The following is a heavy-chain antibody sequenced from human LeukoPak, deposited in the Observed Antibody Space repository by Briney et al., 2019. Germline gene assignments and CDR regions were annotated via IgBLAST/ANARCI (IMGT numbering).Heavy chain of an antibody. CDR1: GGSISSGSYY. CDR3: ASGYSNGWTSDFDY. CDR2: IYTSGIT. V-gene: IGHV4-61*02. D-gene: IGHD6-19*01. J-gene: IGHJ4*02. Sequence: SETLSLTCTVSGGSISSGSYYWSWIRQPAGKGLEWIGRIYTSGITNYNPSLKSRVTISVDTSKNQFSLKLSSVTAADTAVYYCASGYSNGWTSDFDYWGQGARVTVSS.